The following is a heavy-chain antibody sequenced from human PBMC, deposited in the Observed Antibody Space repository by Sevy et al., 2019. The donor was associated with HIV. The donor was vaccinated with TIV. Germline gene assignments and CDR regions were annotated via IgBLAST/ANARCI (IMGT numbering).Heavy chain of an antibody. CDR1: GFTFGNYA. Sequence: GGSLRLSCAASGFTFGNYAMSWVRQAPGKGLEWVAFIRYDGNNKYYTDSVKGRFTISRDNSKNTLYLHMNSLRAEDTAVYYCANGDYYFDYWGQGTLVTVSS. V-gene: IGHV3-30*02. D-gene: IGHD2-21*02. CDR2: IRYDGNNK. J-gene: IGHJ4*02. CDR3: ANGDYYFDY.